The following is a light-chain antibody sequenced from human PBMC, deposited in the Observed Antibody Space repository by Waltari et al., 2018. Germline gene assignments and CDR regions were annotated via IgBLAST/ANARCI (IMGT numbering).Light chain of an antibody. CDR1: GSNIGIHT. CDR3: AGWDDSLNGV. V-gene: IGLV1-44*01. J-gene: IGLJ3*02. CDR2: RDN. Sequence: QSVLTQPPSASGTPGQRVIISCAGSGSNIGIHTVNWYRQAPGTAPELLIYRDNQRPSGVPDRFSGSKSGTSASLAISGLQSEDEADYYCAGWDDSLNGVFGGGTKLTVL.